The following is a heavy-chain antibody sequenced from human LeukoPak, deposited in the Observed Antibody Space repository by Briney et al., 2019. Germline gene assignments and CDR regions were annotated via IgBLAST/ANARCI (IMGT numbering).Heavy chain of an antibody. Sequence: SGPTLVKPTQTLTLTCTFSGFSLTTNEVAVGWIRQPPGKALEWLALIYWDDEKRYRPSLKDRLTITKDTSKNQVVLTMTNMDPVDTGTYYCAHTRWTRAYFDYWGQGTLVTVSS. V-gene: IGHV2-5*02. CDR3: AHTRWTRAYFDY. D-gene: IGHD5-24*01. CDR2: IYWDDEK. CDR1: GFSLTTNEVA. J-gene: IGHJ4*02.